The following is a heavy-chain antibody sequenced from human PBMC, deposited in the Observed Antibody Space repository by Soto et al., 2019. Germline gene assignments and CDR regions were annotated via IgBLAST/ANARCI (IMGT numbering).Heavy chain of an antibody. J-gene: IGHJ4*02. D-gene: IGHD1-26*01. V-gene: IGHV3-30*18. Sequence: GGSLRLSCAASGFTFSSYGMHWVRQAPGKGLEWVAVISYDGSNKYYADSVKGRFTISRDNSKNTLYLQMNSLRAEDTAVYYCAKDCPRSSGSLDYWGQGTLVTVSS. CDR3: AKDCPRSSGSLDY. CDR2: ISYDGSNK. CDR1: GFTFSSYG.